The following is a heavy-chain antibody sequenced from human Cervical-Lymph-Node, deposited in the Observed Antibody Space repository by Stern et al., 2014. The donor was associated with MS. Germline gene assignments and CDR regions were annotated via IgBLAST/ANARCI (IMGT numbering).Heavy chain of an antibody. CDR2: LYYNGRT. J-gene: IGHJ4*02. Sequence: QGQLQESGPGLVKPPQTLSLTCTVSGGPISSGGYYWSWIRQRPGKGLEWIGCLYYNGRTYHNPSLKSRVTILVDMSKNQFSLKLSSVTAADTAVYYCARGLGNYDFWSGSLFLYWGQGTLVTVSS. D-gene: IGHD3-3*01. V-gene: IGHV4-31*03. CDR3: ARGLGNYDFWSGSLFLY. CDR1: GGPISSGGYY.